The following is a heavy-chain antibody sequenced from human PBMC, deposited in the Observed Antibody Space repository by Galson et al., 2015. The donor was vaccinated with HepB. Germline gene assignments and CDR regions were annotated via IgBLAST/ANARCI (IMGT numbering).Heavy chain of an antibody. V-gene: IGHV1-2*04. Sequence: SVKVSCKASGYTFTSYYMHWVRQAPGQGLEWMGWINPNSGGTNYAQKFQGWVTMTRDTSISTAYMELSRLRSDDTAVYYCARDRDWNFDDRGGYWFDPWGQGTLVTVSS. D-gene: IGHD1-7*01. CDR1: GYTFTSYY. CDR2: INPNSGGT. CDR3: ARDRDWNFDDRGGYWFDP. J-gene: IGHJ5*02.